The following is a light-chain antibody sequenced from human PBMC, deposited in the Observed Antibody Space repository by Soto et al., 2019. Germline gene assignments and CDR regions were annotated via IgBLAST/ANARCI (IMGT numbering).Light chain of an antibody. CDR2: VAS. Sequence: AIQMTQSPSSLSASVGERVTITCRASQVIKNDLSWYQQRPGRDPKLLIYVASNLQSGVPSRFSGSGSGTDFTLTISRLEPEDFALYYCQQYGGSPITFGQGTRLEIK. CDR3: QQYGGSPIT. V-gene: IGKV1-6*01. CDR1: QVIKND. J-gene: IGKJ5*01.